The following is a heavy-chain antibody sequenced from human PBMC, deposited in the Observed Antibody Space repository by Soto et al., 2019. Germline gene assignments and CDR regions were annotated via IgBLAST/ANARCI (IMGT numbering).Heavy chain of an antibody. Sequence: EVQVVESGAGLVQPAVSLTLSWAASGFTFSDHYVDWVRQTPGQGLEWVGRSRNKANRYTTEYAASVKGRFTISRNESQNSVSLQMDSLKTQDTAVYLCARDLARAGPTNQNWGPGTLVTVSS. CDR3: ARDLARAGPTNQN. CDR1: GFTFSDHY. V-gene: IGHV3-72*01. D-gene: IGHD1-26*01. J-gene: IGHJ4*02. CDR2: SRNKANRYTT.